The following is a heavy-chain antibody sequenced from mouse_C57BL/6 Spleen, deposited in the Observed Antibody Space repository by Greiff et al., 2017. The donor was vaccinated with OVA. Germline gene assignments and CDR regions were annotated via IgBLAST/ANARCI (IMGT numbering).Heavy chain of an antibody. CDR2: INPSNGGT. CDR3: ARSSRGWYYGV. CDR1: GYTFTSYW. V-gene: IGHV1-53*01. J-gene: IGHJ1*03. Sequence: QVQLQQPGTELVQPGASVKLSCKASGYTFTSYWMHWVKQRPGQGLEWIGIINPSNGGTNYNEKFKSKATLTVDKSSSTDYLQLSSRTYEDAAVYYCARSSRGWYYGVWGTGTTVTASS.